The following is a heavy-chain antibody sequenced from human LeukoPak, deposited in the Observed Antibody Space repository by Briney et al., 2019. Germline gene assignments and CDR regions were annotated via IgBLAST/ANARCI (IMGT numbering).Heavy chain of an antibody. CDR3: AKDEATSGGGLAS. CDR1: GFTVSGTH. V-gene: IGHV3-53*01. D-gene: IGHD3-16*01. CDR2: MYTGGTT. J-gene: IGHJ5*01. Sequence: PGGSLRLSCAASGFTVSGTHVSWVRQAPGKGLEWVSAMYTGGTTYYADSVTGRFTVSRDTSRNTLFLHMNSLRADDTAIYYCAKDEATSGGGLASWGQGTLVIVSS.